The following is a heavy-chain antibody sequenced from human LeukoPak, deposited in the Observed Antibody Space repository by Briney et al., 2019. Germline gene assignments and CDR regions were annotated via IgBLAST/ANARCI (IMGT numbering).Heavy chain of an antibody. Sequence: ASVKVSCKASGYTFTSYGISWVRQAPGQGLEWMGWISAYNGNTNYAQKLQGRVTMTTDTSTSTAYMELRSLRSDDTAVYYCARDKGTYYYDSSGYSDYFDYWGQGTLVTASS. J-gene: IGHJ4*02. CDR3: ARDKGTYYYDSSGYSDYFDY. CDR2: ISAYNGNT. V-gene: IGHV1-18*01. D-gene: IGHD3-22*01. CDR1: GYTFTSYG.